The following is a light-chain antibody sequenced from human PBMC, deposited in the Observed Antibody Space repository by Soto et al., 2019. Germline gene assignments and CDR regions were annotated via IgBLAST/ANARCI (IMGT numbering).Light chain of an antibody. CDR3: QKHSTYSWK. Sequence: DIEMTQSHTTLSASVVDRVTITCRASQTIINCLPWYQVKTGEARNIMMHDDFSLESRVPSSLRGSASGTELTLNLSSLQPDDFATDFCQKHSTYSWKFGEGNKVDIK. V-gene: IGKV1-5*01. J-gene: IGKJ1*01. CDR1: QTIINC. CDR2: DDF.